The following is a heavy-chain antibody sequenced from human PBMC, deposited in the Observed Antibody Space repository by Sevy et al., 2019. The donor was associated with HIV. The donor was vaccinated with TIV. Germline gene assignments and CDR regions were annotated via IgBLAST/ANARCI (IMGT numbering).Heavy chain of an antibody. Sequence: GSLRLSCAASGFTFSSYAMSWVRQAPGKGLEWVSAISGSGGSTYYADSVKGRFTISRDNSKNTQYLQMKSLRAEDTAVYYCAKVHSSVRGVIITGFDYWGQGTLVTVSS. D-gene: IGHD3-10*01. CDR1: GFTFSSYA. J-gene: IGHJ4*02. CDR2: ISGSGGST. CDR3: AKVHSSVRGVIITGFDY. V-gene: IGHV3-23*01.